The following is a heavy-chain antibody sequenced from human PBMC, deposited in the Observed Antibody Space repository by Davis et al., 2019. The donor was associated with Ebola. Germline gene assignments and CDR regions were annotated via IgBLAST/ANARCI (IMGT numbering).Heavy chain of an antibody. CDR2: IYTSGST. V-gene: IGHV4-4*07. Sequence: MPSETLSLTCTVSDGSISSYYWSWIRQPAGKGLEWIGRIYTSGSTNYNPSLKSRVTMSVDTSKNQFSLKLSSVTAADTAVYYCARETPGIAAAGAWFDPWGQGTLVTVSS. J-gene: IGHJ5*02. D-gene: IGHD6-13*01. CDR3: ARETPGIAAAGAWFDP. CDR1: DGSISSYY.